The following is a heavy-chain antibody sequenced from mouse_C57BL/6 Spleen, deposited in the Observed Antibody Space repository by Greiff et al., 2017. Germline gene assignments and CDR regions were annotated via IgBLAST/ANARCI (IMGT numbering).Heavy chain of an antibody. Sequence: QVQLKQSGAELMKPGASVKLSCKATGYTFTGYWIEWVKQRPGHGLEWIGEILPGSGNTYYNEKFKGKATLTADKSSSTAYMELRSLTSEDSAVYFCARLGYYGSSVFDYWGQGTTLTVSS. CDR3: ARLGYYGSSVFDY. J-gene: IGHJ2*01. D-gene: IGHD1-1*01. CDR1: GYTFTGYW. V-gene: IGHV1-9*01. CDR2: ILPGSGNT.